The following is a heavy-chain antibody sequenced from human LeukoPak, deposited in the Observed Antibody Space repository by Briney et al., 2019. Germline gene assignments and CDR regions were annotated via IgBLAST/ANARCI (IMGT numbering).Heavy chain of an antibody. CDR3: ARHLAYSSSSTFDI. D-gene: IGHD6-6*01. CDR1: GGSISSSSYY. J-gene: IGHJ3*02. CDR2: IYYSGST. V-gene: IGHV4-39*01. Sequence: PSETLSLTCTVSGGSISSSSYYWGWIRQPPGKGLEWIGSIYYSGSTYYNPSLKSRVAISVDTSKTQFSLKLSSVTAADTAVYYCARHLAYSSSSTFDIWGQGAMVTVSS.